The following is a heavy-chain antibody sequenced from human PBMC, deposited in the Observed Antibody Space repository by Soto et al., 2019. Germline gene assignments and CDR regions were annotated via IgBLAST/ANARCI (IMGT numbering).Heavy chain of an antibody. D-gene: IGHD6-19*01. Sequence: VASVKVSGKASGYTFTNYPITGVRQAPGQGLERMGWLNTYNKNTIYAQKFQGRATMTTDTFTSTSYLELGSLRSDASAVYSCGRESSGSGCSFDFWCHGSMDTVAS. V-gene: IGHV1-18*04. CDR2: LNTYNKNT. CDR3: GRESSGSGCSFDF. J-gene: IGHJ4*01. CDR1: GYTFTNYP.